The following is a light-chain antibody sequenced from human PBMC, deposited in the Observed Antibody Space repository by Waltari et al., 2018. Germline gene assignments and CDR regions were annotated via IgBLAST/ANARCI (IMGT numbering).Light chain of an antibody. CDR2: WAS. J-gene: IGKJ4*01. V-gene: IGKV4-1*01. CDR3: QQYYSTPRLT. Sequence: DIVMTQSPDSLAVSLGERATINCKSSQSVLYSSNNKNYLAWYQQKPGQPPKLPLYWASTRESGVPDRFSGSGSGTDFTLTISSLQAEDVAVYYCQQYYSTPRLTFGGGTKVEIK. CDR1: QSVLYSSNNKNY.